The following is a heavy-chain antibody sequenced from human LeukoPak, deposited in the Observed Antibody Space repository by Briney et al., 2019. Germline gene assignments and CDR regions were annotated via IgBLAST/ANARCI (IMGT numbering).Heavy chain of an antibody. Sequence: PGGSLRLSCAGSGFTFRSYAMHWVRQAPGKGLEWVAVISYDGSNKDYTDSVKGRFTISRDNSKNTLFLQMNSLRAEDTAVYYCAREIINGFDIWGQGTMVTVSS. J-gene: IGHJ3*02. V-gene: IGHV3-30*04. CDR1: GFTFRSYA. CDR2: ISYDGSNK. CDR3: AREIINGFDI.